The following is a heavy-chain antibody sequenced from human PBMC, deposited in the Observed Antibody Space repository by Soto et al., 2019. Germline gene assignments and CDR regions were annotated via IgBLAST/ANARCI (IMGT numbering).Heavy chain of an antibody. CDR3: ARAYSGRLPRRADYCYAMDV. CDR1: GFTLSAYD. V-gene: IGHV3-13*05. J-gene: IGHJ6*02. D-gene: IGHD2-15*01. Sequence: EVQVVESGGGVVEPGGSLRLSCAASGFTLSAYDMHWVRQAEGKGLEWVSALGAADDPYYLVSVKGRFTISRENAKNSSYLQMNNLRAGDTTVYYCARAYSGRLPRRADYCYAMDVWGQGTTVTVSS. CDR2: LGAADDP.